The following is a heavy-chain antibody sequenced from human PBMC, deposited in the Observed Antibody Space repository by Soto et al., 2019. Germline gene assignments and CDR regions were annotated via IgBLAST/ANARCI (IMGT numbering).Heavy chain of an antibody. CDR2: IYWDDDK. J-gene: IGHJ5*02. CDR1: GFSLSTSGVG. CDR3: ARGLRITMVRGDWFDP. D-gene: IGHD3-10*01. Sequence: QITLKESGPTLVKPTQTLTLTCTFSGFSLSTSGVGVGWIRQPPGKALEWLALIYWDDDKRYSPSLKSRLTIPKDTSKNQVVLTMTNMDPVDTATYYCARGLRITMVRGDWFDPWGQGTLVTVSS. V-gene: IGHV2-5*02.